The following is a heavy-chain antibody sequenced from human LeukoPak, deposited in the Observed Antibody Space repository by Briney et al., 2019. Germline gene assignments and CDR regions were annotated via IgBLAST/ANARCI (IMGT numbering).Heavy chain of an antibody. J-gene: IGHJ4*02. Sequence: GRSLRLSCAASGFSFSNYGMHWVRQAPGKGLEWVAVISYDGSNKYYVDSVKGRFTISRDNSKNTPYLQMNSLRAEDTAVYYCAKEYPYYCDYWGQGTLVTVSS. V-gene: IGHV3-30*18. CDR1: GFSFSNYG. CDR2: ISYDGSNK. D-gene: IGHD2-2*01. CDR3: AKEYPYYCDY.